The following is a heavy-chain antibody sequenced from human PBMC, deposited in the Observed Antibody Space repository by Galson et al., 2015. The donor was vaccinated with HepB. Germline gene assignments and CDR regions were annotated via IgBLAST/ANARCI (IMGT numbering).Heavy chain of an antibody. V-gene: IGHV3-74*03. CDR2: IKFDGSIT. CDR3: TRERQGAFDY. J-gene: IGHJ4*02. CDR1: RFIFSGYW. Sequence: SLRLSCAVSRFIFSGYWIDWVRQAPGKGLLWVSRIKFDGSITMYADAVKGRFTISRDNAKNTVYLQMNSLGDEDTAVYYCTRERQGAFDYWGQGTLVTVSS.